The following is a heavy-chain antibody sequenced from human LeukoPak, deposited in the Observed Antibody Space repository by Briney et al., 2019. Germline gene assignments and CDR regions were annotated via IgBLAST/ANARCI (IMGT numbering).Heavy chain of an antibody. V-gene: IGHV3-21*01. D-gene: IGHD2-15*01. CDR3: ARDISSSTRAFDI. J-gene: IGHJ3*02. Sequence: PGGSLRLSCAASGFTFSSYSMNWVRQAPGKGLEWVSSISSSSYIYYADSVKGRFTISRDTAKNSLYLQMNNLRGEDTAVYYCARDISSSTRAFDIWGQGTMVTVS. CDR1: GFTFSSYS. CDR2: ISSSSYI.